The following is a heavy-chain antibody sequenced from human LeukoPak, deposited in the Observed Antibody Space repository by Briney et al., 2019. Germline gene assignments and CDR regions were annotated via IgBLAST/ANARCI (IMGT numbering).Heavy chain of an antibody. CDR2: MNPNSGNT. CDR3: ARDFSGSYSRAY. CDR1: GYTFTGYY. J-gene: IGHJ4*02. D-gene: IGHD3-10*01. V-gene: IGHV1-8*02. Sequence: ASVKVSCKASGYTFTGYYMHWVRQATGQGLEWMGWMNPNSGNTGYAQKFQGRVTMTRNTSIRTAYMELSSLRSEDTAVYYCARDFSGSYSRAYWGQGTLVTVSS.